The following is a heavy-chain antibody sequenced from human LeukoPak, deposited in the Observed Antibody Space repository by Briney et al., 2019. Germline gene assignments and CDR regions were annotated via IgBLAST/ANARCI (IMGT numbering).Heavy chain of an antibody. Sequence: PSETLSLTCDVFGGSLTDYFWTWIRQSPGKGLEWIGEINDYTGNTNYNPSLNSRVSISLETSKNQFSLELRSVTAADTAVYYCARGRIAKIVVVHSFHYGMDVWGQGTTVTVSS. CDR3: ARGRIAKIVVVHSFHYGMDV. J-gene: IGHJ6*02. CDR1: GGSLTDYF. CDR2: INDYTGNT. V-gene: IGHV4-34*01. D-gene: IGHD3-22*01.